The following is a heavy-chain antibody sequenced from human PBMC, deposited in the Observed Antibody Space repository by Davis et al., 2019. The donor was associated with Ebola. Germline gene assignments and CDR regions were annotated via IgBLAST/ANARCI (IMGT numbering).Heavy chain of an antibody. J-gene: IGHJ6*02. CDR3: ARDSAAILYFYYGLDV. V-gene: IGHV1-3*04. CDR1: GYSFIYYS. Sequence: ASVKVSCKASGYSFIYYSMHWMRQAPGQRLEWMGWINTGHGDTTYSQKFQGRVTITRDTSASTTYMDLSSLGSEDTAVYYCARDSAAILYFYYGLDVWGQGTTVTVSS. D-gene: IGHD2-2*01. CDR2: INTGHGDT.